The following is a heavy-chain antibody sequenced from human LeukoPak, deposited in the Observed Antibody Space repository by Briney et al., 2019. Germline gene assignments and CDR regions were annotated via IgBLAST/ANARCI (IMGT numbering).Heavy chain of an antibody. CDR3: AHSVIVGSTLGYFDY. V-gene: IGHV2-5*01. J-gene: IGHJ4*02. D-gene: IGHD1-26*01. CDR2: SYSNDDK. CDR1: GFSLSTSGVG. Sequence: SGPTLVKPTQTLTLTCTFSGFSLSTSGVGVGWIRQPPGKALEWLALSYSNDDKRYSPSLKTRLTITKDTSKNQVVLTMTNMDPVDTATYSCAHSVIVGSTLGYFDYWGQGTLVTVSS.